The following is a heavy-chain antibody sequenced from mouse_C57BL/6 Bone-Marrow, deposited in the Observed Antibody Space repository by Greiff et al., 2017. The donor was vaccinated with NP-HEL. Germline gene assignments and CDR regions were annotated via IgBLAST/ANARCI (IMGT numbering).Heavy chain of an antibody. V-gene: IGHV1-59*01. Sequence: QVQLQQPGAELVRPGTSVKLSCKASGYTFTSYWMHWVKQRPGQGLEWIGVIDPSDSYTNYTQKFKGKATLTVDTSSSTAYMQLSSLTSEDSAVYYCAKRGGYYLAWFAYWGQGTLVTVSA. CDR1: GYTFTSYW. CDR2: IDPSDSYT. CDR3: AKRGGYYLAWFAY. J-gene: IGHJ3*01. D-gene: IGHD2-3*01.